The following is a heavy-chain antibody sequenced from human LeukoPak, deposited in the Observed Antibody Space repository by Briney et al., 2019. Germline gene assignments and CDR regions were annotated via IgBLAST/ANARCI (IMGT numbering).Heavy chain of an antibody. CDR2: ISAYNGNT. D-gene: IGHD5-24*01. J-gene: IGHJ4*02. Sequence: ASVKVSCKASGYTFTGYYMHWVRQAPGQGLEWMGWISAYNGNTNYAQKLQGRVTMTTDTSTSTAYMELRSVRSDDTAVYYCARDPDGHTDFDYWGQGTLVTVSS. V-gene: IGHV1-18*04. CDR3: ARDPDGHTDFDY. CDR1: GYTFTGYY.